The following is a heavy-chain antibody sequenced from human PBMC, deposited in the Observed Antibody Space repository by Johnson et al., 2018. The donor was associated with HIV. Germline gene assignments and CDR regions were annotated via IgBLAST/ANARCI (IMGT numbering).Heavy chain of an antibody. CDR2: ISGSGGST. CDR3: PVDTEAFDI. D-gene: IGHD1-14*01. J-gene: IGHJ3*02. CDR1: GFTFSNYA. Sequence: VQLVESGGGVVQPGRSLTLSCAASGFTFSNYAMSWVRRAPGKGLEWVSTISGSGGSTYYADSVKGRFTISRDNAKNSLYLQMNSLRAEDTAVYYCPVDTEAFDIWGQGTMVTVSS. V-gene: IGHV3-23*04.